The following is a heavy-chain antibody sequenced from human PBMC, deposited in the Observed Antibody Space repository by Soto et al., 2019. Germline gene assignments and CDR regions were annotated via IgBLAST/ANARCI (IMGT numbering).Heavy chain of an antibody. Sequence: SETLSLTCAVYGGSFSGYYWSWIRQPPGKGLEWIGEINHSGSTNYNPSLKSRVTISVDTSKNQFSLKLSPVTAADTAVYYCERASITMVRGVILDHDAFDIRGQGTMVTVSS. CDR3: ERASITMVRGVILDHDAFDI. CDR1: GGSFSGYY. D-gene: IGHD3-10*01. J-gene: IGHJ3*02. CDR2: INHSGST. V-gene: IGHV4-34*01.